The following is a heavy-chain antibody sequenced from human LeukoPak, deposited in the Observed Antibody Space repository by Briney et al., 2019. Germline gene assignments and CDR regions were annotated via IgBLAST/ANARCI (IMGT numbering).Heavy chain of an antibody. J-gene: IGHJ4*03. CDR1: GFTFTNNF. CDR3: VREGFYFFDF. D-gene: IGHD2-15*01. CDR2: IKQDGSET. Sequence: GGSLRLSCAASGFTFTNNFMSWVRQVPGKGLEWVANIKQDGSETTYADSVRGRFTIFRDNAKDSVYLQMNSLRAEDSATYYCVREGFYFFDFWGQGTLVTVSS. V-gene: IGHV3-7*01.